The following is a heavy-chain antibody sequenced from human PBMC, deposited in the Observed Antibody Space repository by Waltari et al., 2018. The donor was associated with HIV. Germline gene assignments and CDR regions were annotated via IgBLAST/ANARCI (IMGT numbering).Heavy chain of an antibody. CDR2: ISSSSTFI. CDR1: GFPCGSFS. Sequence: EVQLVESGGGLVMPGGSLRLSCAASGFPCGSFSMNWVRQAPGKGLGWVSSISSSSTFIYYADSVKGRFTISRDNAKNSLYLQMNSLRAEDTAVYYCARDRQGTVTKDFDYWGQGTLVTVSS. V-gene: IGHV3-21*01. J-gene: IGHJ4*02. D-gene: IGHD4-17*01. CDR3: ARDRQGTVTKDFDY.